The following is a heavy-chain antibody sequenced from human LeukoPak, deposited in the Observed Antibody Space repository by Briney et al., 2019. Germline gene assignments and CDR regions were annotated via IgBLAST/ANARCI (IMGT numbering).Heavy chain of an antibody. CDR1: GFTFGDYA. D-gene: IGHD5-18*01. V-gene: IGHV3-49*04. CDR3: TRDLMPQKQYSYGLPFDY. CDR2: IRSKAYGGTT. Sequence: PGGSLRLSCTASGFTFGDYAMSWVRQAPGKGLEWVGFIRSKAYGGTTEYAVSVKGRFTISRDDSKSIAYLQMNSLKTEDTAVYYCTRDLMPQKQYSYGLPFDYWGQGTLVTVSS. J-gene: IGHJ4*02.